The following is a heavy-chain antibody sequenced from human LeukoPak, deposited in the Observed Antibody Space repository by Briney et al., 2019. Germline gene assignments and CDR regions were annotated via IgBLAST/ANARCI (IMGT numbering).Heavy chain of an antibody. CDR2: ISAYNGNT. CDR1: GYTFTRYG. CDR3: ARHDCSSTSCYGNFDY. J-gene: IGHJ4*02. Sequence: GASVKVSCKASGYTFTRYGISWVRQAPGQGLEWMGWISAYNGNTNYAQKLQGRVTMTTDTSTSTAYMELRSLRSDDTAVHYCARHDCSSTSCYGNFDYWGQGTLVTVSS. V-gene: IGHV1-18*01. D-gene: IGHD2-2*01.